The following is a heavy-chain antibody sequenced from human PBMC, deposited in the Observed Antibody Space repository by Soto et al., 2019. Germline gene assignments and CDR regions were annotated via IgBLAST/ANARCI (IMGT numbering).Heavy chain of an antibody. Sequence: GGSLRLSCAASGLTFSTFAMGWVRQAPGKGLEWVSIVSGGGDTRYSPSFQGQVTISADKSISTAYLLWSSLKASDTAMYYCVRMGFSGGGYLSYYYYGMDIWGQGTTVTVSS. J-gene: IGHJ6*02. CDR3: VRMGFSGGGYLSYYYYGMDI. D-gene: IGHD5-12*01. CDR1: GLTFSTFA. V-gene: IGHV5-51*01. CDR2: VSGGGDT.